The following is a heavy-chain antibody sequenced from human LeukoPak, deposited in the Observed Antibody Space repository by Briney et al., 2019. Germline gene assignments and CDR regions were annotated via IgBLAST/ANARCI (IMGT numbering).Heavy chain of an antibody. CDR1: GFTFSGYW. Sequence: GGSLRLSCAASGFTFSGYWMSWVRQAPGKGLEWVANINKDGSERYNVDSVKGRFTISRDNANKSLYLQMNSLRAEDTSVYYCARESKGRSKIVYWGQGTLVTVSS. D-gene: IGHD4-17*01. J-gene: IGHJ4*02. V-gene: IGHV3-7*01. CDR2: INKDGSER. CDR3: ARESKGRSKIVY.